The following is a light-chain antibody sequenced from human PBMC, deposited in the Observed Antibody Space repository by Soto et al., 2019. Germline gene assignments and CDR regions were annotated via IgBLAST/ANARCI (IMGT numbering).Light chain of an antibody. J-gene: IGKJ4*01. Sequence: EIVLTQSPATLSLSPGERATLSCRASQSVDSYLAWYQQKPGQAPRLLIYDASSRATGIPARFSGSGSGTDFTLTISSLESEDFAVYYCQHRRSWPLAFGGGTKVGIK. CDR1: QSVDSY. CDR3: QHRRSWPLA. V-gene: IGKV3-11*01. CDR2: DAS.